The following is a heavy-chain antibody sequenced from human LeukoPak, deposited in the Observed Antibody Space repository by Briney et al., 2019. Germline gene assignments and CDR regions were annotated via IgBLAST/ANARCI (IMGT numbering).Heavy chain of an antibody. CDR3: ARGGDYGYDRIDY. J-gene: IGHJ4*02. Sequence: GESLKISCKGSGYSFTNYWIGWVRQMPGKGLEWMGIIHSGDSDTRYSPSFQGQVTISADKSISTAYLQWSSLKASDSAIYYCARGGDYGYDRIDYWGQGTQVTVSS. CDR2: IHSGDSDT. V-gene: IGHV5-51*01. CDR1: GYSFTNYW. D-gene: IGHD5-12*01.